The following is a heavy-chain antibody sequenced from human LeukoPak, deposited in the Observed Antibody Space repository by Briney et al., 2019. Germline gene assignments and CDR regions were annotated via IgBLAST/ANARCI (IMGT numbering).Heavy chain of an antibody. CDR3: ARCAGYCSSTSPSYFDY. Sequence: GGSLRLSCAASGFXVSYNYISWVRQAPGKGLEWVSLMYSGGSTYYADSVKGRFTISRDTSKYTLYLQMNILRAEDTAVYYCARCAGYCSSTSPSYFDYWGQGTLVTVSS. D-gene: IGHD2-2*01. CDR1: GFXVSYNY. CDR2: MYSGGST. J-gene: IGHJ4*02. V-gene: IGHV3-66*01.